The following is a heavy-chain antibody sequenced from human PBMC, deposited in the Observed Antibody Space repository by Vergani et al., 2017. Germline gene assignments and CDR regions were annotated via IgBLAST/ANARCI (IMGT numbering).Heavy chain of an antibody. J-gene: IGHJ4*02. CDR3: TRHVPCGDGACLHFDH. Sequence: EVQLVQSGAEVKKPGESLKISCKYSESSFISNEIAWVRQMSGKGLQWMGNSNPIDSKIAYSPSFQGQAIMSLDKSITTAYLQWRSLKASDTAIYYCTRHVPCGDGACLHFDHWGQGTQVTVSS. D-gene: IGHD2-21*01. CDR2: SNPIDSKI. CDR1: ESSFISNE. V-gene: IGHV5-51*01.